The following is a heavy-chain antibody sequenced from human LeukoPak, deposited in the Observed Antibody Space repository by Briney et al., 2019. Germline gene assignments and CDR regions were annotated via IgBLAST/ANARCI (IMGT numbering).Heavy chain of an antibody. Sequence: GGSLRLSCAASGFTFNNYAMRWVRQAPGKGLEWVSGISGGGRSTYYADSVKGHFTISRDNSKNTLYLQMDSLRAEDTAVYYCATQVGTTTQYFDYWGQGTLVTVSS. CDR2: ISGGGRST. D-gene: IGHD1-26*01. V-gene: IGHV3-23*01. CDR3: ATQVGTTTQYFDY. J-gene: IGHJ4*02. CDR1: GFTFNNYA.